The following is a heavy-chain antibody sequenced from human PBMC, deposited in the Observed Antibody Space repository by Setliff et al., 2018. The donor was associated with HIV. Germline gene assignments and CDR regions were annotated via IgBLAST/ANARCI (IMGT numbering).Heavy chain of an antibody. J-gene: IGHJ4*02. CDR1: GYRFTTYG. Sequence: ASVKVSCKASGYRFTTYGLSWVRQAPGQGLEWMGWISPHSGDTKYAQKVQGRVTMTTDTSTGTSYMGLRGLRSDDTAVYYCARGDGMGPVVVTAMFDYWGQGTLVTVSS. D-gene: IGHD2-21*02. CDR2: ISPHSGDT. CDR3: ARGDGMGPVVVTAMFDY. V-gene: IGHV1-18*01.